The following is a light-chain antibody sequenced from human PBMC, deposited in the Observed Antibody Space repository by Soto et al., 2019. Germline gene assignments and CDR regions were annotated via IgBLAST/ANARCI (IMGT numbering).Light chain of an antibody. CDR3: QQGHNWPLT. Sequence: EIVMTQSPATLSLSTGERAALSCRASQSINSELAWYQQKPGQPPRLLIYGASTRATGVPARFTGSESGSEFTLTISGLQSEDFAVYYCQQGHNWPLTFGQGTRLDI. V-gene: IGKV3-15*01. J-gene: IGKJ2*01. CDR2: GAS. CDR1: QSINSE.